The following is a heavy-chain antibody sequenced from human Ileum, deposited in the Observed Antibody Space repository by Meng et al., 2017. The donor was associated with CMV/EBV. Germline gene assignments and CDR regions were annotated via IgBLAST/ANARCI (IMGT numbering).Heavy chain of an antibody. Sequence: QLVESGDGVRQPGMSLRLSYAASGFTFSNDEMHWVRQAPGKGLEWVTLVVNDGNKKYYADSVKGRFTISRDNSAKMVYLEMNNLRPEDTAIYYCARDFDYWGQGTLVTVSS. J-gene: IGHJ4*02. CDR3: ARDFDY. CDR2: VVNDGNKK. CDR1: GFTFSNDE. V-gene: IGHV3-30-3*01.